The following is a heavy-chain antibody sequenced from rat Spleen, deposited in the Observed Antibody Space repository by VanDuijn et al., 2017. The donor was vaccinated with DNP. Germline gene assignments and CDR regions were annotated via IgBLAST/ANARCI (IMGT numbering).Heavy chain of an antibody. J-gene: IGHJ2*01. CDR2: ISSGGST. Sequence: QVQLKESGPGLVQPSQTLSLTCTVSGFSLTSYGVSWVRQPPGKGLEWIAAISSGGSTYYNSALKSRLSISRDTSKSQVFLKMNSLQTEDTAIYFCTRADYWGQGVMVTVSS. V-gene: IGHV2S12*01. CDR3: TRADY. CDR1: GFSLTSYG.